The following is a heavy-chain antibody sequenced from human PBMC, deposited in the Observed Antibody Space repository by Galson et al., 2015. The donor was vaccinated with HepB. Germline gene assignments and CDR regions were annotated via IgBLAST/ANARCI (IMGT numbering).Heavy chain of an antibody. D-gene: IGHD6-6*01. J-gene: IGHJ6*03. CDR2: INPNSGGT. Sequence: SVKVSCKASGYTFTGYYMHWVRQAPGQGLEWMGWINPNSGGTNYAQKFQGRVTRTRDTSISTAYMELSRLRSDDTAVYYCARRIAARRVGVYYYYMDVWGKGTTVTVSS. CDR1: GYTFTGYY. CDR3: ARRIAARRVGVYYYYMDV. V-gene: IGHV1-2*02.